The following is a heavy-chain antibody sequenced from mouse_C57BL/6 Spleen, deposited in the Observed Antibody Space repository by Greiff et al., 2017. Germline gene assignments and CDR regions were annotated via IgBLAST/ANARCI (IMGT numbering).Heavy chain of an antibody. D-gene: IGHD3-3*01. CDR3: ARSLRGDYAMDY. CDR1: GFTFTDYY. J-gene: IGHJ4*01. CDR2: IRNKANGYTT. Sequence: DVQLQESGGGLVQPGGSLSLSCAASGFTFTDYYMSWVRQPPGKALEWLGFIRNKANGYTTEYSASVKGRFTISRDNSQSILYLQMNALRAEDSATYYCARSLRGDYAMDYWGQGTSVTVSS. V-gene: IGHV7-3*01.